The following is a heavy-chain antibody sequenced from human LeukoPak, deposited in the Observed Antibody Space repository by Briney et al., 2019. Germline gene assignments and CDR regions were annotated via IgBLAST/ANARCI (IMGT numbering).Heavy chain of an antibody. CDR2: IRSKAYGGTT. D-gene: IGHD3-3*01. J-gene: IGHJ6*03. Sequence: GGSLRLSCTASGFTFGDYAMSWVRQAPGKGLEWVGFIRSKAYGGTTEYAASVKGRFTISRDDSKSIAYLQMNSLKTEDTAVYYCTRANDFWSGSHMDVWGKGTTVTVSS. CDR3: TRANDFWSGSHMDV. CDR1: GFTFGDYA. V-gene: IGHV3-49*04.